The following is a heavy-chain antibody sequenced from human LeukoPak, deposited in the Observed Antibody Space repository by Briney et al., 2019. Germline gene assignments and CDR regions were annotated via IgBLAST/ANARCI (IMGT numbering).Heavy chain of an antibody. CDR1: GGSISSYY. J-gene: IGHJ3*02. Sequence: SETLSLTCTVSGGSISSYYWSWIRQPPGKGLEWIGYIYYSGSTNYNPSLKSRVTISVDTSRNQFSLKLSPVTAADTAVYYCARHLSDYGDYWGAFDIWGQGTMVTVSS. CDR2: IYYSGST. V-gene: IGHV4-59*01. D-gene: IGHD4-17*01. CDR3: ARHLSDYGDYWGAFDI.